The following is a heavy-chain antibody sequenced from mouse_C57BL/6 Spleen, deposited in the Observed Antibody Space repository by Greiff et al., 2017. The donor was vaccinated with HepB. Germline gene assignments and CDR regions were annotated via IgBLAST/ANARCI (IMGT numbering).Heavy chain of an antibody. J-gene: IGHJ3*01. CDR3: ARYYEYDEGFAY. CDR1: GYSITSGYY. D-gene: IGHD2-4*01. Sequence: ESGPGLVKPSQSLSLTCSVPGYSITSGYYWNWIRQFPGNKLEWMGYISYDGSNNYNPSLKNRISITRDTSKNQFFLKLNSVTTEDTATYYCARYYEYDEGFAYWGQGTLVTVSA. CDR2: ISYDGSN. V-gene: IGHV3-6*01.